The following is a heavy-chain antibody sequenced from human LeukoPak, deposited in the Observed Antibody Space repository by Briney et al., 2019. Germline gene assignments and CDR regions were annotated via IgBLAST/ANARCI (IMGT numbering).Heavy chain of an antibody. CDR3: ARRSYNWNDY. V-gene: IGHV4-34*01. J-gene: IGHJ4*02. Sequence: SETLSLTCAVYGGSFSGYYWSWIHQPPGKGLEWIGEINHSGSTNYNPSLKSRVTISVDTSKNQFSLKLSSVTAADTAVYYCARRSYNWNDYWGQGTLVTVSS. D-gene: IGHD1-20*01. CDR2: INHSGST. CDR1: GGSFSGYY.